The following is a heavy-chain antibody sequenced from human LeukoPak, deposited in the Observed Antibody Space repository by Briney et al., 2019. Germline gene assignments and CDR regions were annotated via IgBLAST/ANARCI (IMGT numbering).Heavy chain of an antibody. CDR1: GFTFSDHI. CDR3: VRQFAS. Sequence: GPSLGLSCAASGFTFSDHIMNWVRQLPGKRLEWVAYVSGSSSTVYYADSVKGRFTISRDNGKSSLYLQMNSLRVEDTALYYCVRQFASWGQGTLVTVSS. V-gene: IGHV3-48*01. CDR2: VSGSSSTV. J-gene: IGHJ4*02.